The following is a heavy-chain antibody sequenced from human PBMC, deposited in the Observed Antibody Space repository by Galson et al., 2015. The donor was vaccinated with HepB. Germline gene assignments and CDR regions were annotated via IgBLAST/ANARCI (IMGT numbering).Heavy chain of an antibody. CDR3: ARDPPPSYGMDV. Sequence: SLRLSCAASGFTFSSYSMNWVRQAPGKGLVWVSYISSSSSTIYYADSVKGRFTISRDNAQKSLYLQMNRLRDEDTAVYYCARDPPPSYGMDVWGQGTTVTVSS. V-gene: IGHV3-48*02. CDR2: ISSSSSTI. J-gene: IGHJ6*02. CDR1: GFTFSSYS.